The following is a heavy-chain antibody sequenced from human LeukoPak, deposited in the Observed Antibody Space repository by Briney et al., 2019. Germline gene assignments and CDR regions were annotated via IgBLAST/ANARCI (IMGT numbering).Heavy chain of an antibody. CDR1: GGSISSYY. D-gene: IGHD5-12*01. Sequence: PSETLSLTCTVSGGSISSYYWGWIRQPPGKGLEWIGYIYYSGSTNYNPSLKSRVTISVDTSKNQFSLKLSSVTAADTAVYYCARGGDIVATNYFDYWGQGTLVTVSS. J-gene: IGHJ4*02. CDR3: ARGGDIVATNYFDY. CDR2: IYYSGST. V-gene: IGHV4-59*01.